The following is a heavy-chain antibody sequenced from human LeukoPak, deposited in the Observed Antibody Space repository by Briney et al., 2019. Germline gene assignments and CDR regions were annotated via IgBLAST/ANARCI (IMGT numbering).Heavy chain of an antibody. Sequence: GGSLRLSCAASGFTFSSYTMTWVRQAPGKGLEWVSSIGRSSIYKYYADSLKGRFTISRDNAKNSLYLQMNSLRAEDAAVYYCARANYDSSGYYPLIYYWGQGTLVTVSS. CDR2: IGRSSIYK. CDR3: ARANYDSSGYYPLIYY. V-gene: IGHV3-21*01. CDR1: GFTFSSYT. J-gene: IGHJ4*02. D-gene: IGHD3-22*01.